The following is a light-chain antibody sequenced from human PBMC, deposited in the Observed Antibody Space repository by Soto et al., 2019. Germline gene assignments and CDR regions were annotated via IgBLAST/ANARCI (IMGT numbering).Light chain of an antibody. CDR1: QSVSSY. CDR3: QQRSNWPPPT. CDR2: DAS. V-gene: IGKV3-11*01. Sequence: EIVLTQSPATLSLSPGEGATLSCRASQSVSSYLAWYQQKPGQAPRLLIYDASNRATGIPARFSGSGSGTDFTLTISSLEPEDFAVYYCQQRSNWPPPTFGGGTKVDI. J-gene: IGKJ4*01.